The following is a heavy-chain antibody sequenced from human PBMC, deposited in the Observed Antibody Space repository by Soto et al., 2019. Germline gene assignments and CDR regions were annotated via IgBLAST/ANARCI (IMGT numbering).Heavy chain of an antibody. CDR1: GYTLTDYY. Sequence: GASVKVSCKASGYTLTDYYLHWVRQAPGQGLEWMGWINPNSGDTIYAQKFQGRVTLTRDTSISTAYMELSRLRSDDTAVYYCARRKAGYYDSSGSGAFDIWGHGTMVTVSS. CDR3: ARRKAGYYDSSGSGAFDI. D-gene: IGHD3-22*01. J-gene: IGHJ3*02. CDR2: INPNSGDT. V-gene: IGHV1-2*02.